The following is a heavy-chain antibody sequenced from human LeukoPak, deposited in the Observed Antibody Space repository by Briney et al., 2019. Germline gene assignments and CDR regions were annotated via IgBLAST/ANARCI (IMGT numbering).Heavy chain of an antibody. D-gene: IGHD3-3*01. CDR3: AREDRFLEWSPPDY. V-gene: IGHV7-4-1*02. Sequence: ASVKVSCKASGYTFTSYAMNWVRQAPGQGLKWMGWINTNTGNPTYAQGFTGRFVFSLDTSVSTAYLQISSLKAEDTAVYYCAREDRFLEWSPPDYWGQGTLVTVSS. CDR1: GYTFTSYA. J-gene: IGHJ4*02. CDR2: INTNTGNP.